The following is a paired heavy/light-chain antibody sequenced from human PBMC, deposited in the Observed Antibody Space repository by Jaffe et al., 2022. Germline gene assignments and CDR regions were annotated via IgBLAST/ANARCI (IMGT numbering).Heavy chain of an antibody. V-gene: IGHV1-69*05. CDR2: IVPIYKIS. J-gene: IGHJ3*02. CDR3: ARDGYQYDVLTGYKAFDI. CDR1: GDTFSSHA. D-gene: IGHD3-9*01. Sequence: QVQLVQSGAEVKKPGSSVQVSCHVSGDTFSSHAINWVRQAPGQGLEWMGGIVPIYKISEYSEKFQGRVTFTTDESTTTAFMELTSLRSEDTAVYYCARDGYQYDVLTGYKAFDIWGQGTAVTVSS.
Light chain of an antibody. V-gene: IGKV4-1*01. CDR2: WAS. J-gene: IGKJ1*01. CDR1: QNILYSTDNKNY. Sequence: DIELTQSPDSLAVSLGERAAIKCKSSQNILYSTDNKNYLAWYQQRPGQPPKLLIHWASTRESGIPDRFSGGGSGTDFTLTISSLQAEDVAIYYCHQYYSTPWTFGQGTKVEIK. CDR3: HQYYSTPWT.